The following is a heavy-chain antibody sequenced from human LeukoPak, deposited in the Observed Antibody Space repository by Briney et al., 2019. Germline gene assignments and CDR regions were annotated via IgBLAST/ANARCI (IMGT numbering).Heavy chain of an antibody. CDR1: GFTFSSYE. V-gene: IGHV3-48*03. CDR2: TSSSGSTI. Sequence: PGGSLRRSCAASGFTFSSYEMNWVRQAPGKGLEWVSYTSSSGSTIYYADSVKGRFTISRDNAKNSLYLQMNSLRADDTAIYYCAREYLLGPGNAFDIWGQGTMVTVSS. D-gene: IGHD3-16*01. J-gene: IGHJ3*02. CDR3: AREYLLGPGNAFDI.